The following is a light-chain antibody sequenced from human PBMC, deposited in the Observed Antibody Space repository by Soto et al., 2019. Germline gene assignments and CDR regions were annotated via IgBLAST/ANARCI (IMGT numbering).Light chain of an antibody. CDR3: QQRSNWPLLT. Sequence: EIVLTQSPATLSVSPGDRATLSCRASESVSSNVAWYQQKPGQTPRLLIYGASTRATGVPPRFSGSRSGTEFTLTISSLQSEDFAVYYCQQRSNWPLLTFGGGTKVDIK. CDR1: ESVSSN. CDR2: GAS. V-gene: IGKV3-15*01. J-gene: IGKJ4*01.